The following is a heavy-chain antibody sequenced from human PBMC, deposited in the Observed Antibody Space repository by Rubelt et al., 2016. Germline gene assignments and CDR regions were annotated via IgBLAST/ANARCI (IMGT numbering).Heavy chain of an antibody. Sequence: QVQLQESGPGLVKPSETLSLTCTVSGGSISSYYWSWIRQPPGKGLEWIGYIYYSGRTNYNPSLKGGVTLSVERSKNKFSLKLGSVTAADMAVYYCARANYDIWTGYPYYFDYWGQGTLVTVSS. V-gene: IGHV4-59*01. CDR2: IYYSGRT. D-gene: IGHD3-9*01. CDR1: GGSISSYY. J-gene: IGHJ4*02. CDR3: ARANYDIWTGYPYYFDY.